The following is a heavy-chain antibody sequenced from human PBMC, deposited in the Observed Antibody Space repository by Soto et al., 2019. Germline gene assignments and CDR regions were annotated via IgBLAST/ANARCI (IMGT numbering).Heavy chain of an antibody. J-gene: IGHJ6*02. CDR2: IWYDGSNK. Sequence: HPGGSLRLSCRTSGFRFSSYGMHWVRQAPGKGPEWVAVIWYDGSNKYYADSVKGRFTISRDNSKNTLYLQMNSLRAEDTAVYYCAREYDSSGYYYYYYYYYGMDVWGQGTTVTVSS. CDR1: GFRFSSYG. D-gene: IGHD3-22*01. V-gene: IGHV3-33*01. CDR3: AREYDSSGYYYYYYYYYGMDV.